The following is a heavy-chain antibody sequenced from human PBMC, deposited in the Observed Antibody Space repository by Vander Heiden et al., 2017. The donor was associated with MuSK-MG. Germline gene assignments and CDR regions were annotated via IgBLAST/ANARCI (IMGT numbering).Heavy chain of an antibody. V-gene: IGHV4-34*01. CDR3: ARLAYYYMDV. CDR2: INHSGST. CDR1: GGSFSGYY. J-gene: IGHJ6*03. Sequence: QVQLQQWGAGLFKPSETLSLTCAVYGGSFSGYYWRWLRQRPGKGLEWIGEINHSGSTNYNPSLKSRVTISVDTSKNQFSLKLSSVTAADTAVYYCARLAYYYMDVWGKGTTVTVSS.